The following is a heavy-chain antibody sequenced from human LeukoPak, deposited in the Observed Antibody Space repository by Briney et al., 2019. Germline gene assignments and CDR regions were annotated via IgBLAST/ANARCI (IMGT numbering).Heavy chain of an antibody. Sequence: ASVKVSCKASGYTFSSYGFSWVRQAPGQGLEWMGWINPNSGGTNYAQKFQGRVTMTRDTSISTAYMELSRLRSDDTAVYYCARELRGATTGSNDYWGQGTLVTVSS. D-gene: IGHD5-12*01. J-gene: IGHJ4*02. CDR2: INPNSGGT. V-gene: IGHV1-2*02. CDR3: ARELRGATTGSNDY. CDR1: GYTFSSYG.